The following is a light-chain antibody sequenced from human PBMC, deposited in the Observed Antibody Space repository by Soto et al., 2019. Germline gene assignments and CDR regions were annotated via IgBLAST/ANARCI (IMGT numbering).Light chain of an antibody. J-gene: IGKJ1*01. CDR3: QQSAGSSWT. CDR1: QSVSSRY. CDR2: AAS. Sequence: EIVLTQSPGTLSLSPGERATLSCRASQSVSSRYLAGYQQTPGQAPRLLIYAASSRATGIPDRFSGSGSGTDFTLTITRLEPEDFAVYFCQQSAGSSWTFGQGTKVEIK. V-gene: IGKV3-20*01.